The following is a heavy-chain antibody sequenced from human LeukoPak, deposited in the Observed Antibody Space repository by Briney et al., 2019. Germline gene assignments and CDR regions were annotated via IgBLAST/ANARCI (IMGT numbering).Heavy chain of an antibody. D-gene: IGHD3-16*01. J-gene: IGHJ4*02. CDR3: AREVRGDFDY. Sequence: SETLSLTCAVYGVSFSGYYWSWIRQPPGKGLEWIGEINHSGSTNYNPSLKSRVTISVDTSKNQFSLKLSSVTAADTAVYYCAREVRGDFDYWGQGTLVTVSS. CDR1: GVSFSGYY. CDR2: INHSGST. V-gene: IGHV4-34*01.